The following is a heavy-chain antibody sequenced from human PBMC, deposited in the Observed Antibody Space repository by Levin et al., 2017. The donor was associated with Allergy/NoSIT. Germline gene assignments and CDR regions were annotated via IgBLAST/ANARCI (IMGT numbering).Heavy chain of an antibody. CDR2: IRRKASGGTT. CDR1: GFTFGDYS. D-gene: IGHD6-19*01. J-gene: IGHJ4*02. V-gene: IGHV3-49*03. CDR3: SRDMGTRSGWYFDY. Sequence: GGSLRLSCTASGFTFGDYSMSWFRQAPEKGLEWVGFIRRKASGGTTEYAASVKGRFTISRDDSKSIAYLQMSSLRPEDAAVDYGSRDMGTRSGWYFDYWGQGTLVTVSS.